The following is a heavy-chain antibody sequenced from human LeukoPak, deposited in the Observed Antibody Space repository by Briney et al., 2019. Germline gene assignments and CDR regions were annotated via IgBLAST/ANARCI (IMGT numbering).Heavy chain of an antibody. CDR3: ARGGDSKIAIYGDLVGY. CDR1: GFTFSSYS. V-gene: IGHV3-21*01. Sequence: KAGGSLRLSCAASGFTFSSYSMTWVRQAPGKGLEWVSSISSSSSYIYYADSVKGRFTISRDNAKNSLYLQMNSLRAEDTAVYYCARGGDSKIAIYGDLVGYWGQGTLVTVSS. J-gene: IGHJ4*02. CDR2: ISSSSSYI. D-gene: IGHD4-17*01.